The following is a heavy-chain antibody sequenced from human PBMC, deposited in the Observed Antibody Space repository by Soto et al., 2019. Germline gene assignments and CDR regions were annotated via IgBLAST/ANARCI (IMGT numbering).Heavy chain of an antibody. D-gene: IGHD5-12*01. CDR1: GYTFTSYG. V-gene: IGHV1-18*01. J-gene: IGHJ4*02. CDR2: ISAYNGNT. Sequence: QVQLVQSGAEVKKPGASVKVSCKASGYTFTSYGISWVRQAPGQGLEWMGWISAYNGNTNYAQKLQGRVTMTTDTSTSTADMEVRSLRSDDTAVYYCARDPSLYGGYLTGFDYWGQGTLVTVSS. CDR3: ARDPSLYGGYLTGFDY.